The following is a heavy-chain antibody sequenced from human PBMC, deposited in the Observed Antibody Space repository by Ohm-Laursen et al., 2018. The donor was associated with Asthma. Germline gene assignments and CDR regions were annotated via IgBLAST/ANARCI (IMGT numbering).Heavy chain of an antibody. D-gene: IGHD1-26*01. CDR2: ISTACSFI. CDR3: ARIGPEWELPGREYSLHH. J-gene: IGHJ1*01. CDR1: GYTFSRYS. V-gene: IGHV3-21*01. Sequence: SLRLSCTASGYTFSRYSIHWVRQIPGKGLERVASISTACSFIYYADSVRGRFTTSRDNARNSVYLQMNSLRAEDTALYYCARIGPEWELPGREYSLHHWGEGTLVTVSS.